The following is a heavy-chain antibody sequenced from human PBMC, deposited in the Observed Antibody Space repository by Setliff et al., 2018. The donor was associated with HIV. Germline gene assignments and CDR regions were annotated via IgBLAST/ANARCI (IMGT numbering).Heavy chain of an antibody. Sequence: PSETLSLTCTVSGGSISSYYWSWIRQPPGKGLEWIGYIYYSGSTNYNPSLKSRVTISVDTSKNQFSLKLSSVTAADTAVYYCARSEGIAWFDPWGQGTLVTSPQ. D-gene: IGHD3-3*01. J-gene: IGHJ5*02. V-gene: IGHV4-59*01. CDR2: IYYSGST. CDR1: GGSISSYY. CDR3: ARSEGIAWFDP.